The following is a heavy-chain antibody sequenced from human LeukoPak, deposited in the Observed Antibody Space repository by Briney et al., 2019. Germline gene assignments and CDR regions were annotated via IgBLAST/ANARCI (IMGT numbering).Heavy chain of an antibody. V-gene: IGHV3-53*01. J-gene: IGHJ3*02. CDR2: IYSGGST. Sequence: GGSLRLPCAASGFTVSSNYMSWVRQAPGKGLEWVSVIYSGGSTYYADSVKGRFTISRDNSKNTLYLQMNSLRAEDTAVYYCATDYYGSGSYYGAFDIWGQGTMVTVSS. D-gene: IGHD3-10*01. CDR1: GFTVSSNY. CDR3: ATDYYGSGSYYGAFDI.